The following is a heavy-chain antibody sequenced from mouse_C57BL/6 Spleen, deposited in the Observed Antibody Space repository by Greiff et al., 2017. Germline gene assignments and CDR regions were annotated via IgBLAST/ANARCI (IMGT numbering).Heavy chain of an antibody. D-gene: IGHD3-3*01. Sequence: VQGVESGPGLVQPSQSLSITCTASGYSLTSYGVHWVRQSPGKGLEWLGVIGSAGSTDYKAAFISRLSISKYNSKSQVFFKKIRLQADDTAIYYCARKRDKDYYAMDYWGQGTTVTVSS. CDR2: IGSAGST. CDR1: GYSLTSYG. J-gene: IGHJ4*01. V-gene: IGHV2-2*01. CDR3: ARKRDKDYYAMDY.